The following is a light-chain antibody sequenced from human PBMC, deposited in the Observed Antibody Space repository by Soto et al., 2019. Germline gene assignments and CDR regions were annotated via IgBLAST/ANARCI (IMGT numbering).Light chain of an antibody. V-gene: IGKV1-5*01. J-gene: IGKJ2*01. CDR1: QSISSW. Sequence: DIQMTQSPSTLSASVGDRVTITCRASQSISSWLAWYQQKPGKAPKLLIYDASSLASGVPARFSGSGSGTELTLTISSLQPDDVATYYCQQYNNYSMYTFGQGTKLEIK. CDR2: DAS. CDR3: QQYNNYSMYT.